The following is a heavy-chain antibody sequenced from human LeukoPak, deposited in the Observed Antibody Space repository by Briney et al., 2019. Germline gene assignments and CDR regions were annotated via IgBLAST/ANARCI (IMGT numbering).Heavy chain of an antibody. V-gene: IGHV4-39*07. Sequence: SETLSLTCTVSGGSISSSSYYWGWIRQPPGKGLEWIGSIYYSGSTYYNPSLKSRVTISVDTSKNQFSLKLSSVTAADTAVYYCAREAVLIRQYYYDSSGYYYFDYWGQGTLVTVSS. CDR2: IYYSGST. CDR1: GGSISSSSYY. J-gene: IGHJ4*02. D-gene: IGHD3-22*01. CDR3: AREAVLIRQYYYDSSGYYYFDY.